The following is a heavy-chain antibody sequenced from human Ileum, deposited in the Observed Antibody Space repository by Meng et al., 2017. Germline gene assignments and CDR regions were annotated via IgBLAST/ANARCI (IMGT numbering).Heavy chain of an antibody. J-gene: IGHJ1*01. CDR1: GYTFTSHF. D-gene: IGHD2-21*02. V-gene: IGHV1-3*01. CDR2: INGDTGNT. Sequence: ASVKVSCKASGYTFTSHFIHWWRQAPGQGLEWMGNINGDTGNTIYSQNFQGRVTITRDTAASTVYVDLSSLRSEDTAVYYCARVAVTGIGYFQYWGQGTLVTVSS. CDR3: ARVAVTGIGYFQY.